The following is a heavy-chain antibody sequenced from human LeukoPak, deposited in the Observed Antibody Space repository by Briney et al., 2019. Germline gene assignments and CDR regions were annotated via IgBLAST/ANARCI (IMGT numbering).Heavy chain of an antibody. Sequence: PSETLSLTXAVYGGSFSGYYWSWIRQPPGKGLEWIGEINHSGSTNYNPSLKSRVTISVDTSKNQFSLKLSSVTAADTAVYYCARGSSRGFGVVIIRLYFDYWGQGTLVTVSS. CDR1: GGSFSGYY. CDR2: INHSGST. V-gene: IGHV4-34*01. CDR3: ARGSSRGFGVVIIRLYFDY. D-gene: IGHD3-3*01. J-gene: IGHJ4*02.